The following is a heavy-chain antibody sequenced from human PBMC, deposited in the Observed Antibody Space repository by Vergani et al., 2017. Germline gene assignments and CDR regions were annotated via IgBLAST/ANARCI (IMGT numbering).Heavy chain of an antibody. CDR3: ATKSCGTPGCQIGYFRE. J-gene: IGHJ1*01. Sequence: QVQLVESGGGVVQRGGSLRLSCATSGFTLSNYDMQWIRQGPGKVLEFVAFIQFDGSNQYYADPVKGRFTLSRDFSKNTLYLQMNSLRTEDTAVYYCATKSCGTPGCQIGYFREWGQGTLVTVSS. D-gene: IGHD1-1*01. CDR1: GFTLSNYD. CDR2: IQFDGSNQ. V-gene: IGHV3-30*02.